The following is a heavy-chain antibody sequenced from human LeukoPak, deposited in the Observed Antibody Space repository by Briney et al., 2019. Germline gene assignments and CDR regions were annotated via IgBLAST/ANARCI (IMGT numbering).Heavy chain of an antibody. CDR1: GGSISSNY. V-gene: IGHV4-59*01. Sequence: SETLSLTCTVSGGSISSNYWSWIRQPPGKGLEWIGYIYYSGSTNYNPSLKSRVTISVDTSKNQFSLKLSSVTAADTAVYYCARASQYYDFWSGYYNLSWFDPWGQGTLVTVSS. CDR2: IYYSGST. CDR3: ARASQYYDFWSGYYNLSWFDP. J-gene: IGHJ5*02. D-gene: IGHD3-3*01.